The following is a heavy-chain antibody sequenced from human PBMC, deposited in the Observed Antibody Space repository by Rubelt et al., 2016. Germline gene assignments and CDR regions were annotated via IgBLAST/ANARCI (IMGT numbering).Heavy chain of an antibody. CDR1: GDSVSSDTAA. V-gene: IGHV6-1*01. J-gene: IGHJ4*02. Sequence: QVQLQQSGPGLVKPSQTLSLTCAISGDSVSSDTAAWNWIRQSPSRGLEWLGRTYYRSKWFFTYAESVKSRMTINPDTSKNQFSLQLNSVTPEDTAVYYCARIAYAGPLAWGQGTLVTVSS. CDR3: ARIAYAGPLA. D-gene: IGHD2-2*01. CDR2: TYYRSKWFF.